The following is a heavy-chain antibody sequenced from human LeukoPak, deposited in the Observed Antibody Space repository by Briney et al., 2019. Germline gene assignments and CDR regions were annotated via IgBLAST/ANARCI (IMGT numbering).Heavy chain of an antibody. Sequence: PGGSLRLSCAASGFTFSSYWMSWARQAPGKGLEWVANIKQDGSEKYYVDSVKGRFTISRDNAKNSLYLQMNSLRAEDTAVYYCARHYYGSGSYYFDYWGQGTLVTVSS. CDR3: ARHYYGSGSYYFDY. CDR2: IKQDGSEK. D-gene: IGHD3-10*01. J-gene: IGHJ4*02. V-gene: IGHV3-7*01. CDR1: GFTFSSYW.